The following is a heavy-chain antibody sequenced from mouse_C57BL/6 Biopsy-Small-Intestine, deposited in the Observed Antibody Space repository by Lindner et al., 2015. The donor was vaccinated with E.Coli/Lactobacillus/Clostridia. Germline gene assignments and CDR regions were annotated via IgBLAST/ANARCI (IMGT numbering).Heavy chain of an antibody. CDR2: ISGGSSTI. CDR1: GFTFSDYG. V-gene: IGHV5-17*01. J-gene: IGHJ4*01. CDR3: ARRGLHRAMDY. D-gene: IGHD2-2*01. Sequence: VQLQESGGGLVKSGGSLKLSCGASGFTFSDYGMHWVRQAPEKGLEWVAYISGGSSTIYYADTVKGRFTISRDNAKNTLFLQMTSLRSEGTAIYYCARRGLHRAMDYWGQGTSVTVSS.